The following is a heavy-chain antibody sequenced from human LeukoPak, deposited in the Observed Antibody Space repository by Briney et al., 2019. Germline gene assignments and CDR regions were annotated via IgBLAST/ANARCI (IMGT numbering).Heavy chain of an antibody. D-gene: IGHD3-22*01. Sequence: AGGSLRLSCAASGFTFSSYSMNWVRQAPGKGLEWVSYISSSSSTIYYADSVKGRFTISRDNAKNSLYLQMNSLRAEDTAVYYCARADYYDSSGYIDYWGQGTLVTVSS. CDR3: ARADYYDSSGYIDY. CDR2: ISSSSSTI. J-gene: IGHJ4*02. V-gene: IGHV3-48*01. CDR1: GFTFSSYS.